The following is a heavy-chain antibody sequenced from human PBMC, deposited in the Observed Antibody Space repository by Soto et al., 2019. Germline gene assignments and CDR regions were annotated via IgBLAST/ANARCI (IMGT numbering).Heavy chain of an antibody. CDR1: GGSISSYY. D-gene: IGHD3-22*01. CDR3: ARDLWGYDSSGYDAFDI. CDR2: IYTSGST. J-gene: IGHJ3*02. V-gene: IGHV4-4*07. Sequence: SETLSLTCTVSGGSISSYYWSWIRQPAGKGLEWIGRIYTSGSTNYNPSLKSRVTMSVDTSKNQFSLKLSSVTAADTAVYYCARDLWGYDSSGYDAFDIWGQGTMVTVSS.